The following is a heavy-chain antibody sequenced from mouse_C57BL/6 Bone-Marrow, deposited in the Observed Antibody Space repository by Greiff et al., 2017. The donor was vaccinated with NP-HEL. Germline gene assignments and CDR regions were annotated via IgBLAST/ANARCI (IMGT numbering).Heavy chain of an antibody. D-gene: IGHD2-2*01. J-gene: IGHJ2*01. Sequence: QVQLQQSGAELVRPGTSVKVSCKASGYAFTNYLIEWVKQRPGQGLEWIGVINPGSGGTNYNEKFKGKATLTAYKSSSTAYMQLSSLTSEDSAVYFCARSGLWLRQDYWGQGTTLTVSS. CDR3: ARSGLWLRQDY. V-gene: IGHV1-54*01. CDR1: GYAFTNYL. CDR2: INPGSGGT.